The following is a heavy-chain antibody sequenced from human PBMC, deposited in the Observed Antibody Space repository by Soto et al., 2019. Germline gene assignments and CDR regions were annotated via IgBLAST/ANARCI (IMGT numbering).Heavy chain of an antibody. CDR1: GYSFNNYG. CDR3: ARDRGVAPPVAGNTHYYYYMDV. Sequence: QDQLVQSGVEVKKPGASVKVSCKASGYSFNNYGITWVRLAPGHGFEWMGWISAYNGNTNYAQKFQGRVTMTTDASTSTAYLELRSLRSDDTAVYYCARDRGVAPPVAGNTHYYYYMDVGGKGPTVTVSS. CDR2: ISAYNGNT. V-gene: IGHV1-18*01. J-gene: IGHJ6*03. D-gene: IGHD6-19*01.